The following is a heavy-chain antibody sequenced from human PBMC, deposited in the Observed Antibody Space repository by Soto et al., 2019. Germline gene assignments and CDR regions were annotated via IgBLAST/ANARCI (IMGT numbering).Heavy chain of an antibody. Sequence: QVQLVESGGGVVQPGRSLRLSCAASGFTFSSYGMHWVRQAPGKGLEWVAVISYDGSNKYYADSVKGRFTISRDNSKNTLYLQMNSLRAEDTAVYYCAKGKGGGYYYYYYGMDVWGQGTTVTVSS. CDR1: GFTFSSYG. D-gene: IGHD1-26*01. V-gene: IGHV3-30*18. CDR2: ISYDGSNK. J-gene: IGHJ6*02. CDR3: AKGKGGGYYYYYYGMDV.